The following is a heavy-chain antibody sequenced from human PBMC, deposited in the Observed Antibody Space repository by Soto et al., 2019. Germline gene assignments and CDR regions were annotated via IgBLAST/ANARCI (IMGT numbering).Heavy chain of an antibody. J-gene: IGHJ1*01. D-gene: IGHD2-15*01. CDR1: GFTFSSYA. V-gene: IGHV3-23*01. Sequence: EVQLLESGGGLVQPGGSLRLSCAASGFTFSSYAMSWVRQAPGKGLAWVSAISGSGGSTYYADSVKGRFTISRDNSKNTLYLQMNSLRAEDTAVYYCAKGKCSGGSCYSFQHWGQGTLVTVSS. CDR2: ISGSGGST. CDR3: AKGKCSGGSCYSFQH.